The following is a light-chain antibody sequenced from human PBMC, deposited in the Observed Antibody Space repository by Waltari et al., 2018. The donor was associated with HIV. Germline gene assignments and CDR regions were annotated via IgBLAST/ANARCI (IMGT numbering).Light chain of an antibody. J-gene: IGLJ1*01. CDR3: SSYTTSATLYV. CDR2: EVS. V-gene: IGLV2-14*01. CDR1: SSAIGGYNY. Sequence: QSALTQPASVSGSPGQSITISCPGTSSAIGGYNYVSWYQHHPGKAPKLIIYEVSNRPSGVSNRFSGSKSGNTASLTISGLQAEDEADYYCSSYTTSATLYVFGSGTKVTVL.